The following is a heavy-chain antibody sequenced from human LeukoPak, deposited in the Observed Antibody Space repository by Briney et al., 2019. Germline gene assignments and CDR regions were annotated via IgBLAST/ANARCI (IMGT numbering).Heavy chain of an antibody. CDR2: ISDYNGNT. D-gene: IGHD3-10*01. J-gene: IGHJ6*03. V-gene: IGHV1-18*01. CDR3: ARVIGSPPYYYYYYMDV. Sequence: ASVKVSCKASGYTFTSYGISWVRQAPGQGLEWMGWISDYNGNTNYAQKLQGRVTMTTDTSTSTAYMELRSLRSDDTAVYYCARVIGSPPYYYYYYMDVWGKGTTVTVSS. CDR1: GYTFTSYG.